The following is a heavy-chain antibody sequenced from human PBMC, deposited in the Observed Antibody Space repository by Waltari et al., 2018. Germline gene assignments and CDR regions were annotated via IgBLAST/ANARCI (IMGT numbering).Heavy chain of an antibody. CDR1: GYTCSRYW. Sequence: ELQRVESGGGVVPTGATLRLSCAATGYTCSRYWTSWVRQAPGKGLEWVANIKQDGSDKYYVDSVKGRFTISRDNAKNSLYLQMNSLRAEDTAVYYCARDPVGSGGSCYDYWGQGTLVTVSS. CDR2: IKQDGSDK. V-gene: IGHV3-7*01. D-gene: IGHD2-15*01. J-gene: IGHJ4*02. CDR3: ARDPVGSGGSCYDY.